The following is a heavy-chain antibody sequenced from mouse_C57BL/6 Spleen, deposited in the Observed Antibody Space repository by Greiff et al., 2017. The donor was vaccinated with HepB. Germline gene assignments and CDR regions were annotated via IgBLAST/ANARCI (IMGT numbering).Heavy chain of an antibody. V-gene: IGHV1-54*01. CDR1: GYAFTNYL. J-gene: IGHJ4*01. CDR3: ARSWLLGAMDY. D-gene: IGHD2-3*01. Sequence: QVQLQQSGAELVRPGPSVKVSCKASGYAFTNYLIEWVKQRPGQGLEWIGVINPGSGGTNYNEKFKGKATLTADKSSSTAYMQLSSLTSEDSAVYFCARSWLLGAMDYWGQGTSVTVSS. CDR2: INPGSGGT.